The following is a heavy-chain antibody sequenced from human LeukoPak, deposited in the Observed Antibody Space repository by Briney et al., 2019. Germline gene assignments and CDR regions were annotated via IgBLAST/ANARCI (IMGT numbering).Heavy chain of an antibody. V-gene: IGHV3-21*01. J-gene: IGHJ4*02. CDR3: ARDYYGSGSPHDY. CDR1: GFTFSSYS. Sequence: GGSLRLSCAASGFTFSSYSMNWVRQAPGKGLEWVSSISSSSSYIYYADSVKGRFTISRDNAKNSLYLQMNSLRAEDTAVYYCARDYYGSGSPHDYWGQGTLVTVSS. D-gene: IGHD3-10*01. CDR2: ISSSSSYI.